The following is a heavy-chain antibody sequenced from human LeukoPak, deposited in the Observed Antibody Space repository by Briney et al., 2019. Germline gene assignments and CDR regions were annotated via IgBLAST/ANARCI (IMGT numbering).Heavy chain of an antibody. Sequence: ASVKVSCKASGYTFTSYGISWVRQAPGQGLEWMGWISAYNGNTNYAQKLQGRVTMTTDTSTGTAYMELRSLRSDDTAVYYCARLAPISHYYDSSGYYASQKSYFDYWGQGTLVTVSS. V-gene: IGHV1-18*01. CDR1: GYTFTSYG. CDR2: ISAYNGNT. D-gene: IGHD3-22*01. J-gene: IGHJ4*02. CDR3: ARLAPISHYYDSSGYYASQKSYFDY.